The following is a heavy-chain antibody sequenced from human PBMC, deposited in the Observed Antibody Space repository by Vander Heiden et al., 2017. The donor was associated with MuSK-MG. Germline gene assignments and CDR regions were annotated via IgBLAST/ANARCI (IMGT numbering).Heavy chain of an antibody. CDR3: ARVPSSSFQYFQH. J-gene: IGHJ1*01. CDR1: VSTFSSYA. Sequence: QVQLVESGGGVVKPGRSLRLSCAATVSTFSSYAMHWLRQAPGKGLGWVAVISYDGSNKYYADSVKGRFTISRDNSKNTLYLQMNSLRAEDTAVYYCARVPSSSFQYFQHWGQGTLVTVSS. V-gene: IGHV3-30-3*01. CDR2: ISYDGSNK. D-gene: IGHD6-13*01.